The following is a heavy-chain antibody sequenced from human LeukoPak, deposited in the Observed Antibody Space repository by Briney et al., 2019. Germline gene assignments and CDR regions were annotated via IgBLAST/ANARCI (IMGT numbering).Heavy chain of an antibody. Sequence: SETLSLTCAVYGGSFSGYYWSWIRQPPGKGLEWIGEINHSGSTNYNPSLKSRVTISVNTSKNQFSLKLSSVTAADTAVYYCARVQLFLYYFDYWGQGTLVTVSS. CDR1: GGSFSGYY. CDR3: ARVQLFLYYFDY. CDR2: INHSGST. D-gene: IGHD2-21*01. J-gene: IGHJ4*02. V-gene: IGHV4-34*01.